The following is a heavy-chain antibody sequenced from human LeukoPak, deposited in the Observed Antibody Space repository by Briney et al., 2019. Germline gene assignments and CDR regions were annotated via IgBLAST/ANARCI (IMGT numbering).Heavy chain of an antibody. CDR3: ASLTENILTTDGLYFQH. CDR2: TYYRSKWYN. V-gene: IGHV6-1*01. CDR1: GDSVSSNSAA. J-gene: IGHJ1*01. Sequence: SQTLSLTCAISGDSVSSNSAAWNWIRQSPSRGLEWLGRTYYRSKWYNDYAVSVKSRITINPDTSKNQFSLQLNSVTPEDTAVYYCASLTENILTTDGLYFQHWGQGTLVTVSS. D-gene: IGHD3-9*01.